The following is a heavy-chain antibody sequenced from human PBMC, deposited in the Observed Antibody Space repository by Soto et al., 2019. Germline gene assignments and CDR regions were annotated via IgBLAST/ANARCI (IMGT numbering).Heavy chain of an antibody. V-gene: IGHV4-39*01. CDR1: GGSISSSSYY. CDR3: ARRPDCSSTSCYVGWFDP. Sequence: QLQLQESGPGLVKPSETLSLTCTVSGGSISSSSYYWGWIRQPPGKGLEWIGSIYYSGSTYYNPSLKSRVTISVDTSKNQFSLKLSSVTAADTAVYYCARRPDCSSTSCYVGWFDPWGQEPWSPSPQ. D-gene: IGHD2-2*01. J-gene: IGHJ5*02. CDR2: IYYSGST.